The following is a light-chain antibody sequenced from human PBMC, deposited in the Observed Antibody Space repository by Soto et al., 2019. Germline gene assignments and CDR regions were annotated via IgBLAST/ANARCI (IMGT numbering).Light chain of an antibody. Sequence: QSALTQPASVSGSPGQSITFSCTGTSSDVVGFNYVSWYQQHPGKTPKLVIFDVSNRPSGVSNRFSGSKSGITASLTISGLQAEDEADYYCCSYTSRSTLRYVFGTGTKVTVL. CDR3: CSYTSRSTLRYV. CDR1: SSDVVGFNY. CDR2: DVS. V-gene: IGLV2-14*03. J-gene: IGLJ1*01.